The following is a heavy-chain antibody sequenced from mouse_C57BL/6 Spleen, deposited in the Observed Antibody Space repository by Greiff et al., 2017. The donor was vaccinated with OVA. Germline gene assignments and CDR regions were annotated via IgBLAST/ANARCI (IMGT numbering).Heavy chain of an antibody. CDR2: IDPSDSET. D-gene: IGHD1-1*01. V-gene: IGHV1-52*01. Sequence: QVQLQQPGAELVRPGSSVKLSCKASGYTFTSYWMHWVKQRPIQGLEWIGNIDPSDSETHYNQKFKDKATLTVDKSSSTAYMQLSSLTSEDSAVYYCARERVDYGSSYWGQGTTLTVSS. CDR1: GYTFTSYW. CDR3: ARERVDYGSSY. J-gene: IGHJ2*01.